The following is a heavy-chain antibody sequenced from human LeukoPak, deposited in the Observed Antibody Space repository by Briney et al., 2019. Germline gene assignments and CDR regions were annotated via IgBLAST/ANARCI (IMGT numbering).Heavy chain of an antibody. CDR1: GGPISSSSYY. CDR3: ARHHDSSDWSDY. D-gene: IGHD3-22*01. V-gene: IGHV4-39*01. CDR2: IYYSGST. Sequence: SETLSLTCTVSGGPISSSSYYWGWIRQPPGKGLEWIGSIYYSGSTYYNPSLKSRVTISVDTSKNQFSLKLSSVTAADTAVYYCARHHDSSDWSDYWGQGTLVTVSS. J-gene: IGHJ4*02.